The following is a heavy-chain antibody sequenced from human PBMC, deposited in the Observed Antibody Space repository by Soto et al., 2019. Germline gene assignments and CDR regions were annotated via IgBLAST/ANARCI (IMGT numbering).Heavy chain of an antibody. CDR2: IYSGGST. CDR3: HGYGY. CDR1: GFSVTANY. V-gene: IGHV3-53*01. Sequence: EVQVVESGGGLIQPGGSLRLSCEVSGFSVTANYMSWVRQAPGKGLEWVSVIYSGGSTYYVGSVKGRFSISRDISKNTLYLQMKSLRGEDTAVYYCHGYGYWGQGTLVTVSS. J-gene: IGHJ4*02. D-gene: IGHD5-12*01.